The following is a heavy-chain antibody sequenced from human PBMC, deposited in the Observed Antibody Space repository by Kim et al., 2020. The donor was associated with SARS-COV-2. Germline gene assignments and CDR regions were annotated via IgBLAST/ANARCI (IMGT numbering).Heavy chain of an antibody. CDR2: GSSS. J-gene: IGHJ4*02. D-gene: IGHD3-16*01. Sequence: GSSSMYAEFVKGRFTSSRDNAKNTLCLQMNSLRAEDTAVYHCARGDSLGYWGQGTLVTVSS. V-gene: IGHV3-74*03. CDR3: ARGDSLGY.